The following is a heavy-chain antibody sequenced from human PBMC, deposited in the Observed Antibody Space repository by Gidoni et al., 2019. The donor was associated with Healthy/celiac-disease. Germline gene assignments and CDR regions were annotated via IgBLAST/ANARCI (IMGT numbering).Heavy chain of an antibody. Sequence: EVQLVESGGGLVKPGGSLRLSCAASGFTFSSYSMNWVRQAPGKGLEWVSSISSSSSYIYYADSVKGRFTISRDNAKNSLYLQMNSLRAEDTAVYYCAREDIGAYTNWFDPWGQGTLVTVSS. CDR3: AREDIGAYTNWFDP. V-gene: IGHV3-21*01. CDR2: ISSSSSYI. CDR1: GFTFSSYS. D-gene: IGHD3-16*01. J-gene: IGHJ5*02.